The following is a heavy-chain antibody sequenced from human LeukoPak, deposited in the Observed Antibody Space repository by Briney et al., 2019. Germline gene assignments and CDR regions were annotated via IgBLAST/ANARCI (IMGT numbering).Heavy chain of an antibody. V-gene: IGHV3-33*01. J-gene: IGHJ4*02. CDR1: GFTFRNYA. CDR2: IWYDGSEK. CDR3: ARDSSRKFDF. Sequence: PGTSLRLSCAGSGFTFRNYAIHWVRQAPGKGLEWVAVIWYDGSEKNYAESVKGRLTLSRDNSKNTVYLQLDSLRAEDTAVYYCARDSSRKFDFWGQGTLVTVSS. D-gene: IGHD6-6*01.